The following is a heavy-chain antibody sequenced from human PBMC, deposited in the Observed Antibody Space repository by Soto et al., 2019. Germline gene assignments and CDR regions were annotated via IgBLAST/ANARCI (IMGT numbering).Heavy chain of an antibody. D-gene: IGHD3-22*01. CDR2: ISYDGSNK. J-gene: IGHJ5*02. CDR1: GFTFSSYA. V-gene: IGHV3-30-3*01. CDR3: ARPRVRPKYYDSSGSNHWAERLTTTRDNWFDP. Sequence: QVQLVESGGGVVQPGRSLRLSCAASGFTFSSYAMHWVRQAPGKGLEWVAVISYDGSNKYYADSVKGRFTISRDNSKNTLYLQMNSLRAEDTAVYYCARPRVRPKYYDSSGSNHWAERLTTTRDNWFDPWGQGTLVTVSS.